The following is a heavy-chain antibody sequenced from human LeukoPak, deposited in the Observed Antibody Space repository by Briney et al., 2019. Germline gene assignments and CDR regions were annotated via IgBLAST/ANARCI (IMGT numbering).Heavy chain of an antibody. Sequence: GGCLTLSCAASEFSVGINYMTWVRQPPGKGLECVSLIYSGGSTYYTDSVKGRFTISRDNSKNTLYLQMNSLRAEDTAVYYCGRGHSGYHNSGGQGTLVTVSS. J-gene: IGHJ4*02. D-gene: IGHD5-12*01. CDR3: GRGHSGYHNS. V-gene: IGHV3-66*01. CDR1: EFSVGINY. CDR2: IYSGGST.